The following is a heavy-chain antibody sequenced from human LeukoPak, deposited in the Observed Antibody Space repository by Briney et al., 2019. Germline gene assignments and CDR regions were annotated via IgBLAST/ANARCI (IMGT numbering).Heavy chain of an antibody. D-gene: IGHD2-2*01. CDR3: AKDLGVVVPAAIGY. V-gene: IGHV3-23*01. CDR2: ISGSGGST. J-gene: IGHJ4*02. Sequence: GGSLRLSCAASGSTFSSYAMSWVRQAPGKGLEWVSAISGSGGSTYYADSVKGRFTISRDNSKNTLYLQMNSLRAEDTAVYYCAKDLGVVVPAAIGYWGQGILVTVSS. CDR1: GSTFSSYA.